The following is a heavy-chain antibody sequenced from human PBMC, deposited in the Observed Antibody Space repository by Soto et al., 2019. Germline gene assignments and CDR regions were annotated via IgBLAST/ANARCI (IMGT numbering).Heavy chain of an antibody. CDR2: IKQDGSEK. CDR1: VFTFSSYW. CDR3: ERGLPGEV. V-gene: IGHV3-7*01. Sequence: PCGSLRLSCAASVFTFSSYWMSWVRQAPGKGLEWVANIKQDGSEKYYVDSVKGRFTISRDNAKNSLYLQMNSLRAEDTAVYYCERGLPGEVWGQGTMVTVSS. D-gene: IGHD3-10*01. J-gene: IGHJ4*02.